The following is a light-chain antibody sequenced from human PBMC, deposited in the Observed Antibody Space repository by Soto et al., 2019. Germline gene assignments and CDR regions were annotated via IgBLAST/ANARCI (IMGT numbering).Light chain of an antibody. V-gene: IGKV1-5*03. CDR1: QSISSW. CDR2: KAS. Sequence: DIQMTQSPSTLSASVGDRVTITCRASQSISSWLAWYQQKPGKAPKLLIYKASSLESGVPSRFSDSGSGTESTLTISSRQSADFATSYSQLYNTSPWTFGQGTNVEIK. CDR3: QLYNTSPWT. J-gene: IGKJ1*01.